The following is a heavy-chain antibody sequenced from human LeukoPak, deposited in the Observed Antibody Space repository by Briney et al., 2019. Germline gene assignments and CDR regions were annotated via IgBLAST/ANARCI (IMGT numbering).Heavy chain of an antibody. J-gene: IGHJ4*02. D-gene: IGHD6-13*01. CDR1: GYTFTGYY. V-gene: IGHV1-2*02. CDR3: ARSGYSSSWYGDY. Sequence: ASVKVSCKASGYTFTGYYMHWARQAPGQGLEWMGWINPNSGGTNYAQKFQGRVTMTTDTSTSTAYMELRSLRSDDTAVYYCARSGYSSSWYGDYWGQGTLVTVSS. CDR2: INPNSGGT.